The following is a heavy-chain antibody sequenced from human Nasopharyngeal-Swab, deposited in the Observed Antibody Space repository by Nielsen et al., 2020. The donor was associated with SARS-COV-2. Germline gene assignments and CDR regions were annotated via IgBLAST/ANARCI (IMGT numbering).Heavy chain of an antibody. V-gene: IGHV3-30-3*01. CDR2: ISYDGSNK. J-gene: IGHJ4*02. CDR1: GFTFSSYA. Sequence: GESLKTSCAASGFTFSSYAMHWVRQAPGKGLEWVAVISYDGSNKYYADSVKGRFTISRDNSKNTLYLQMISLRAEDTAVFYCARVSSGYYLRLSFDYWGQGTLVTVSS. D-gene: IGHD3-22*01. CDR3: ARVSSGYYLRLSFDY.